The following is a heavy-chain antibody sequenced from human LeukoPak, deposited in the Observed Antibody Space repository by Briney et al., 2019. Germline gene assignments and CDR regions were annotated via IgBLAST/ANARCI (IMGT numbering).Heavy chain of an antibody. D-gene: IGHD2-8*01. CDR1: GFTFSPYS. CDR3: ARRYCTNGVCRPSYYYYYMDV. CDR2: ISRNGDTI. V-gene: IGHV3-48*01. Sequence: GGSLRLSCAASGFTFSPYSMNWVRQAPGKGLEWVSYISRNGDTIYYADSVRGRFTISRDNAKNSLYLQMDSLRAEDTAVYYCARRYCTNGVCRPSYYYYYMDVWGKGTTVTVSS. J-gene: IGHJ6*03.